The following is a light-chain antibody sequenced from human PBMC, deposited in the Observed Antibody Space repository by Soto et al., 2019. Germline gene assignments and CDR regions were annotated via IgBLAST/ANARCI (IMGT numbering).Light chain of an antibody. CDR3: SSYTSSSPYV. V-gene: IGLV2-14*01. Sequence: QSVLTQPASVSGSPGQSITISCTGTSSDVGGYNYVSWYQQHPGKAPKLMIHDVSDRPSGVSNRFSGSKSGNTASLIISGLQAEDEADYYCSSYTSSSPYVFGTGTKVTVL. CDR2: DVS. J-gene: IGLJ1*01. CDR1: SSDVGGYNY.